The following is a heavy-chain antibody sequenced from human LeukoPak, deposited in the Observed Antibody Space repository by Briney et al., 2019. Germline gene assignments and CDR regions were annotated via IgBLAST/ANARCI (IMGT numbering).Heavy chain of an antibody. CDR3: ARTMTTGTTHGELDF. D-gene: IGHD4-17*01. CDR1: GGTFSSYA. J-gene: IGHJ4*02. CDR2: IIPIFGTA. Sequence: ASVKVSCKASGGTFSSYAISWVRQAPGQGLEWMGRIIPIFGTANYAQKFQGRVTITADESTSTAYMELRNLSSDDTAVYYCARTMTTGTTHGELDFWGQGTLDTVCS. V-gene: IGHV1-69*13.